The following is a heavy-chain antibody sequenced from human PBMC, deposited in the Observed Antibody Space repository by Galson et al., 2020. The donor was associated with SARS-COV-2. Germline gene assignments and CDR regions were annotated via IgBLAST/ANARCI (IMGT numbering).Heavy chain of an antibody. CDR3: AKDNGYYTSGLDS. D-gene: IGHD3-3*01. Sequence: SLKISCAVSGFTFDDSAMHWVRQAPGQGLEWVSGIDWNGGSIAYADSVKGRFTIPRDSAKKSLHLQMNSLRPEDTALYYCAKDNGYYTSGLDSWGQGTLVNVSS. CDR1: GFTFDDSA. V-gene: IGHV3-9*01. CDR2: IDWNGGSI. J-gene: IGHJ4*02.